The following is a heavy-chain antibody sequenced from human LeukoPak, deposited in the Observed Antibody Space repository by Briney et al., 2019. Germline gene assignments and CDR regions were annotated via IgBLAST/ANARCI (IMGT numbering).Heavy chain of an antibody. D-gene: IGHD1-26*01. CDR2: IYYSGST. Sequence: PSETLSLTCTVSGGSISSYNWSWIRQPPGKGLEWIGYIYYSGSTNYNPSLKSRVTISVDTSKNQFSLKLSSVTAADTAVYYCARGGVGATMFEYWGQGTLVTVSS. J-gene: IGHJ4*02. CDR3: ARGGVGATMFEY. V-gene: IGHV4-59*08. CDR1: GGSISSYN.